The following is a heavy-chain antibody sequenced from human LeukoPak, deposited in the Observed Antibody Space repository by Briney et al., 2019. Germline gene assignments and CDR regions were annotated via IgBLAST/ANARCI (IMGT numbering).Heavy chain of an antibody. CDR3: ASRAAADTRYYYGMDV. Sequence: SVKVSCRASGGTFSSYAISWVRQAPGQGLEWMGGIIPIFGTANYAQKFQGRVTITADESTSTAYMELSSLRSEDTAVYYCASRAAADTRYYYGMDVWGQGTTVTVSS. CDR2: IIPIFGTA. V-gene: IGHV1-69*13. J-gene: IGHJ6*02. D-gene: IGHD6-13*01. CDR1: GGTFSSYA.